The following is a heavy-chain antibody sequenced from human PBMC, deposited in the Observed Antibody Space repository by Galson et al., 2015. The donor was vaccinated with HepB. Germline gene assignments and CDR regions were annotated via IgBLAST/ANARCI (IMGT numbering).Heavy chain of an antibody. V-gene: IGHV3-21*01. J-gene: IGHJ6*03. D-gene: IGHD6-6*01. CDR1: GFTFSSYS. Sequence: SLRLSCAASGFTFSSYSMNWVRQAPGKGLEWVSSISSSSSYIYCADSVKGRFTISRDNAKNSLYLQMNSLRAEDTAVYCCARVVGHYYYYYMDVWGKGTTVTVSS. CDR3: ARVVGHYYYYYMDV. CDR2: ISSSSSYI.